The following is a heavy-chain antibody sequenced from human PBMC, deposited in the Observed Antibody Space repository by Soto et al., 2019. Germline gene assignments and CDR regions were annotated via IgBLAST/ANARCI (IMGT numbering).Heavy chain of an antibody. V-gene: IGHV3-33*01. Sequence: QVQLVESGGDVVQPGRSLRLSCAASGFTFSNYHMHWVRQAPGKGLEWVAVIWFDGRDTYYANSVKGRFTISRDNSKNTLYLQLSSLRAEDTALYYCARDDYGMDVWGQGTTVTVS. CDR1: GFTFSNYH. CDR2: IWFDGRDT. CDR3: ARDDYGMDV. J-gene: IGHJ6*02.